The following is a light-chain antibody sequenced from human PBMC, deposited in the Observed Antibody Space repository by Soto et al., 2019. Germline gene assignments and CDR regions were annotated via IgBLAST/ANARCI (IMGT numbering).Light chain of an antibody. CDR3: QQFGSSTWT. J-gene: IGKJ1*01. CDR1: QSFGSSY. Sequence: EIVLTQSPGTLSLSPGERATLSCRASQSFGSSYLAWYQQKPGQAPRLLIYGASNRATGIPDRFRGSGSGTDSTLTISRLEPEDFAVYYCQQFGSSTWTFGQGTKVEIK. CDR2: GAS. V-gene: IGKV3-20*01.